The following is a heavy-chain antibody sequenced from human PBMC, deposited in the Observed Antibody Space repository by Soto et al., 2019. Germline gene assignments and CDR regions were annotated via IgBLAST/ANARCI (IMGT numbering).Heavy chain of an antibody. V-gene: IGHV3-11*01. Sequence: QVPLVESGGGLDQPGVSLRLSCAGSGFPFSPYYTDWIRQAAGKWLEWLAYIRTSGSTIYYPDTVNGRYTISRDNAKNTLYLQMNSLRVEDTAVYYCARESDHGDVFNPYWCQETLVTDSS. CDR1: GFPFSPYY. D-gene: IGHD4-17*01. CDR3: ARESDHGDVFNPY. CDR2: IRTSGSTI. J-gene: IGHJ4*02.